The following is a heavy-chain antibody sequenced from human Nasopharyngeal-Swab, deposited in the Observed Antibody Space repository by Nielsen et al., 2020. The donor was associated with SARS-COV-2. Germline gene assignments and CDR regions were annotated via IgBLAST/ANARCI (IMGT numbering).Heavy chain of an antibody. CDR3: ARGPGLWFGELLPYYYYGMDV. J-gene: IGHJ6*02. V-gene: IGHV4-34*01. CDR2: IKHSGST. Sequence: SQTLSLTCAVYGGSFSGYYWSWIRQPPGKGLEWIGEIKHSGSTNYNPSLKSRVTISVDTSKNQFSLKLSSVTAADTAVYYCARGPGLWFGELLPYYYYGMDVWGQGTTVTVSS. D-gene: IGHD3-10*01. CDR1: GGSFSGYY.